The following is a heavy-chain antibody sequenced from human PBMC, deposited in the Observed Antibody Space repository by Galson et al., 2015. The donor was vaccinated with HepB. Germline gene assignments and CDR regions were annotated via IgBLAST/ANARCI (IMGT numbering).Heavy chain of an antibody. CDR3: ARGGYGSGSPVA. Sequence: SVKVSCKASGGTFSSYAISWVRQAPGQGLGWMGGIIPIFGTANYAQKFQGRVTITADESTSTAYMELSSLRSEDTAVYYCARGGYGSGSPVAWGQGTLVTVSS. J-gene: IGHJ1*01. CDR1: GGTFSSYA. CDR2: IIPIFGTA. D-gene: IGHD3-10*01. V-gene: IGHV1-69*13.